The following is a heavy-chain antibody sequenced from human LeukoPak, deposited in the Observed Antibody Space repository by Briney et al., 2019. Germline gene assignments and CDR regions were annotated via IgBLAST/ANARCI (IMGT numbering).Heavy chain of an antibody. J-gene: IGHJ4*02. CDR1: GYTFTSYG. V-gene: IGHV1-18*04. D-gene: IGHD5-18*01. Sequence: ASVTVSCKVSGYTFTSYGISWVRQAPGQGLEWIGWMSAYNGNTNYAQKLQGRVTITTDTSTSTAYMELRSLRSDDTAVYYCARGYSYGPEYYFDYWGQGTLVSLSS. CDR3: ARGYSYGPEYYFDY. CDR2: MSAYNGNT.